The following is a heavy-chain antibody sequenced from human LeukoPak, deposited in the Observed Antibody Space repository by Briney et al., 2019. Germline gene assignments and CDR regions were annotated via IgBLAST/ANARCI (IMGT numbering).Heavy chain of an antibody. CDR2: INPNSGGT. CDR3: ARISESYKGNTFDY. V-gene: IGHV1-2*06. J-gene: IGHJ4*02. Sequence: ASVKVSCKASGYTFTGYYMHWVRQAPGQGLEWMGRINPNSGGTNYAQKFQGRVTMTRDTSISTAYMELSRLRSDDTAVYYCARISESYKGNTFDYWGQGTLVTVSS. CDR1: GYTFTGYY. D-gene: IGHD1-26*01.